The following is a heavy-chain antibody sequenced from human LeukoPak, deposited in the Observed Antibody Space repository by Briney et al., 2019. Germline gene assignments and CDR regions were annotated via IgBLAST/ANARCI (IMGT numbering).Heavy chain of an antibody. V-gene: IGHV4-34*01. CDR3: ARGPPARRGYFDY. J-gene: IGHJ4*02. D-gene: IGHD3-16*01. Sequence: PSETLSLTCAVYGGSFSGYYWSWIRQPPGKGLEWIGEVNHSGSTNYNPSLKSRVTISVHTSKNQFTLKLSSVTAADTAVYYCARGPPARRGYFDYWGQGTLVTVSS. CDR2: VNHSGST. CDR1: GGSFSGYY.